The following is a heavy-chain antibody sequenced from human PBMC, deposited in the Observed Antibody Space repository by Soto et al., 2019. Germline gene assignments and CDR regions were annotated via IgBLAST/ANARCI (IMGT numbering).Heavy chain of an antibody. V-gene: IGHV4-34*01. CDR1: GGSFSGYY. CDR3: ARYCSGGSCYLGPLFDY. J-gene: IGHJ4*02. Sequence: QVQLQQWGAGLLKPSETLSLTCAVYGGSFSGYYWSWIRQPPGKGLGWIGEINHSGSTNYNPSLKSRVTISVDTSKNQLSLKLSSVTAADTAVYYCARYCSGGSCYLGPLFDYWGQGTLVTVSS. D-gene: IGHD2-15*01. CDR2: INHSGST.